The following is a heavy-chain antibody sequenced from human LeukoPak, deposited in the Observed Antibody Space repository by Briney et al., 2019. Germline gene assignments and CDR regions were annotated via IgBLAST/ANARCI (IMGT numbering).Heavy chain of an antibody. CDR1: GYAFTSYG. Sequence: GASVKVSCKASGYAFTSYGISWVRQAPGQGLEWMGWISAYNGNTNYAQKLQGRVTMTTDTSTSTAYMELRSLRSDDTAVYYCARVVIGWPVRVPNFDYWGQGTLVTVSS. CDR2: ISAYNGNT. J-gene: IGHJ4*02. CDR3: ARVVIGWPVRVPNFDY. D-gene: IGHD6-19*01. V-gene: IGHV1-18*01.